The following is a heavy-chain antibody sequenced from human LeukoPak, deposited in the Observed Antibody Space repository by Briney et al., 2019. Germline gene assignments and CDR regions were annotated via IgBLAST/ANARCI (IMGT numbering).Heavy chain of an antibody. Sequence: SETLSLTCAVYGGSFSDYYWSWIRQLPGEGLEWIGEINHSGSTNYNPSLKSRVTISVDTSKNQFSLKLSSVTAADTAVYYCARVSLSGYYYYLDVWGEGTTVTVSS. D-gene: IGHD3-10*01. V-gene: IGHV4-34*01. CDR2: INHSGST. CDR3: ARVSLSGYYYYLDV. J-gene: IGHJ6*03. CDR1: GGSFSDYY.